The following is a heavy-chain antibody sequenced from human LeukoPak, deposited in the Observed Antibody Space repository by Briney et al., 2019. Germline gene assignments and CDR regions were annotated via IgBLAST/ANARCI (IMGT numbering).Heavy chain of an antibody. V-gene: IGHV3-11*04. J-gene: IGHJ4*02. D-gene: IGHD3-3*01. CDR3: ARDRIFG. CDR2: ISSGGDIM. Sequence: PGGSLRLSCAASGLRFSDYYVSWIRQAPGKGLQWVSYISSGGDIMHYADSVKGRFTISRDNAKNSLYLQMNSLRAEDTAVYYCARDRIFGGGQGTLVTVSS. CDR1: GLRFSDYY.